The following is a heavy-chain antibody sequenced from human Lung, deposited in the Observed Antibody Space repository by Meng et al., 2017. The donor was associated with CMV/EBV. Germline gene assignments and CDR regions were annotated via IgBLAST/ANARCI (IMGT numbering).Heavy chain of an antibody. V-gene: IGHV4-31*03. J-gene: IGHJ4*02. D-gene: IGHD5-24*01. CDR3: AREAGRDGYATPKFDY. CDR1: GGSIGSGGYY. CDR2: IYYTGST. Sequence: VHLREPGPGLVKPSQTLSLTCTVSGGSIGSGGYYWSWIRQHPGKGLEWIGYIYYTGSTFYNPSLKSRVTISVDTSKNQFSLKLIPATAADTAVYYCAREAGRDGYATPKFDYWGQGTLVTVSS.